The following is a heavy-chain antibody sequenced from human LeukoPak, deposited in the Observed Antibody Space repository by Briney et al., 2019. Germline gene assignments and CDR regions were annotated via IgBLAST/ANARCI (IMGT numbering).Heavy chain of an antibody. CDR2: ISSCSSDT. V-gene: IGHV3-11*06. CDR3: ARYGYCSSSSFHFDCGMDV. J-gene: IGHJ6*04. CDR1: GFTFSDYY. Sequence: PGGSLRLSCAASGFTFSDYYMSWIRQAPGKGLEWVSYISSCSSDTNYADSVKGRVTISRDNAKNSLYLQMNSLRAEDTAVYYCARYGYCSSSSFHFDCGMDVWGKGTTVTVSS. D-gene: IGHD2-2*01.